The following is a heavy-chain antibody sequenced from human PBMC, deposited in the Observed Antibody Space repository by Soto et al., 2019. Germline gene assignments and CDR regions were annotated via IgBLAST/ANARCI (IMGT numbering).Heavy chain of an antibody. Sequence: SETLSLTCVVSGASITGAASYWFWPRKPPGKGLEWIGYMAYRGDSSCNRPLRSRLTISEERSENKFSLTLKPVTAADTPVYFCATDFNRSAIGPWVQGTWVTVSS. V-gene: IGHV4-31*11. CDR1: GASITGAASY. J-gene: IGHJ5*02. D-gene: IGHD3-3*01. CDR3: ATDFNRSAIGP. CDR2: MAYRGDS.